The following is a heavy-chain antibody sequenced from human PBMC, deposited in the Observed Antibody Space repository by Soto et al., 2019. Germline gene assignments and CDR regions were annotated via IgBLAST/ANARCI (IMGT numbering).Heavy chain of an antibody. CDR2: INAGNGNT. CDR1: GYTFTSYA. Sequence: ASVKVSCKASGYTFTSYAMHWVRQAPGQRLEWMGWINAGNGNTKYSQKFQGRVTITRDTSTSTAYMELRSLRSEDTAVYYCARQMGVLNTSCPDYWGQGTLVTVSS. J-gene: IGHJ4*02. CDR3: ARQMGVLNTSCPDY. V-gene: IGHV1-3*01. D-gene: IGHD3-3*01.